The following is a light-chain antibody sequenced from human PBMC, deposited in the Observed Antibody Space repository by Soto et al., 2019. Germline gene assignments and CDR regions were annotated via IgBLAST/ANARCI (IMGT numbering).Light chain of an antibody. V-gene: IGKV1-39*01. Sequence: DIQMTQSPSSLSASVGDRVTITCRASQSISSYLNWYQQKPGKAPKLLIYAASSLQSGVPSRFSGSRSWTYFTVTISSLHPEDFATYYGQQSYSTPPTFGQGTKLEIK. CDR1: QSISSY. CDR3: QQSYSTPPT. CDR2: AAS. J-gene: IGKJ2*01.